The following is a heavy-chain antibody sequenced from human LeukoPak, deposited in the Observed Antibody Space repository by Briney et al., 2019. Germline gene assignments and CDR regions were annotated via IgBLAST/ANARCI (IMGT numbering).Heavy chain of an antibody. Sequence: GGSLRLSCGASGFTFDDYAMHWVRQAPGKGLEWVALISWEGGSTYYADSVKGRFTISRDNSKNSLYLQMNSLRAEDTALYYCAKGQDSSGWFWDYWGQGTLVTVSS. J-gene: IGHJ4*02. D-gene: IGHD6-19*01. V-gene: IGHV3-43D*03. CDR1: GFTFDDYA. CDR2: ISWEGGST. CDR3: AKGQDSSGWFWDY.